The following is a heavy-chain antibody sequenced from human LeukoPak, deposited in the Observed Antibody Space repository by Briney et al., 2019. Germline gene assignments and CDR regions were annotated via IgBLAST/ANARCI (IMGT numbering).Heavy chain of an antibody. V-gene: IGHV3-23*01. Sequence: GGSLRLSCAASGFTFSSYAMSWVRQAPGKGLEWVSAISGSGGSTYYADSVKGRFTISRDNSKNTLYLQMNSLRAEDTTVYYCAKPPTNYGAYRYYFDYWGQGTLVTVSS. CDR3: AKPPTNYGAYRYYFDY. CDR1: GFTFSSYA. CDR2: ISGSGGST. J-gene: IGHJ4*02. D-gene: IGHD4-17*01.